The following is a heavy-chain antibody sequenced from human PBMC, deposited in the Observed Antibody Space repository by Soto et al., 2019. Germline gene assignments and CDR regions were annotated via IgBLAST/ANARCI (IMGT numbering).Heavy chain of an antibody. V-gene: IGHV4-59*08. J-gene: IGHJ6*02. CDR1: GGSISSYY. CDR2: IYYSGST. Sequence: QVQLQESGPGLVKPSETLSLTCTVSGGSISSYYWSWIRQPPGKGLEWIGYIYYSGSTNYNPSLKSRVPISVDTSKNQFSLKLSSVTAADTAVYYCARHTRSGGGYYYYGMDVWGQGTTVTVSS. CDR3: ARHTRSGGGYYYYGMDV. D-gene: IGHD3-16*01.